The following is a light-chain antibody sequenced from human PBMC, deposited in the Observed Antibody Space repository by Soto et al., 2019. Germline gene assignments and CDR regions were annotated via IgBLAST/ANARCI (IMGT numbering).Light chain of an antibody. V-gene: IGLV4-60*02. J-gene: IGLJ3*02. Sequence: QAVVTQSSSASASLGSSVKLTCTLSSGHSSYIIAWHQQQPGKAPRYLMKLEGSGSYNKGSGVPDRFSGSSSGADRYLTISNLQFEDEADYYCDTWDSNTHTVFGGGTKLTVL. CDR1: SGHSSYI. CDR2: LEGSGSY. CDR3: DTWDSNTHTV.